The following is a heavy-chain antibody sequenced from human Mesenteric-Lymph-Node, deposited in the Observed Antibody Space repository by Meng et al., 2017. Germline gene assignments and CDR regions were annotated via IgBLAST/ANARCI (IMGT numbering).Heavy chain of an antibody. CDR2: MSTIGSA. Sequence: SETLSLTCTVSGDSISSHYWSWIRQSAGQGLEWIGRMSTIGSANYNPSLKSRVTMSVDVSKNHFYMNLTSVTAADTAVYFCARDLAVAARGFDSWGQGTLVTVSS. J-gene: IGHJ4*02. CDR3: ARDLAVAARGFDS. CDR1: GDSISSHY. V-gene: IGHV4-4*07. D-gene: IGHD6-19*01.